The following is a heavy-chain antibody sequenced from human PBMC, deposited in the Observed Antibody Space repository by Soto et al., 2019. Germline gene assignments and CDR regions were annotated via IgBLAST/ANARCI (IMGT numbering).Heavy chain of an antibody. CDR2: MDPNSGDT. V-gene: IGHV1-8*01. CDR1: GHTFTSYD. Sequence: QVQLVQSGAEMKKPGASVKVSCKASGHTFTSYDINWVRQATGQGLEWMGWMDPNSGDTGYAQKFQGRLTMTRNTSLSTAYMDLSSLTSEDTAVYYCARSYAMDVWGQGTTVTVSS. CDR3: ARSYAMDV. J-gene: IGHJ6*02.